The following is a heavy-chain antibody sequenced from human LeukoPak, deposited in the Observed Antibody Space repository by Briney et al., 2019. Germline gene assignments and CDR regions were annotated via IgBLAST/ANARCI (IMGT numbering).Heavy chain of an antibody. CDR2: IHWNGGST. V-gene: IGHV3-20*04. CDR1: GGSIGTYY. D-gene: IGHD3-22*01. J-gene: IGHJ4*02. CDR3: ARGGLGCSYDSSGYQSRAYYFDY. Sequence: PSETLSLTRTVSGGSIGTYYWSWIRQPPGKGLEWVAGIHWNGGSTGYVDSVKGRFTISRDNAKNSLYLQMNSLRVEDTALYYCARGGLGCSYDSSGYQSRAYYFDYWGQGTLVTVSS.